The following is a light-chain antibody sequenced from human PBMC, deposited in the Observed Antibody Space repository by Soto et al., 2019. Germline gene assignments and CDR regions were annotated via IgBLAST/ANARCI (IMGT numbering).Light chain of an antibody. CDR2: GAS. J-gene: IGKJ3*01. CDR1: QSVSSNY. CDR3: QQYGSSSFS. V-gene: IGKV3-20*01. Sequence: EIVLTQSPGTLSLSPGERATLSCRASQSVSSNYIAWYQQKPGQAPRLLIYGASSRATGIPDRFSGSGSGPDFTLTISRLEPEDFAVYYFQQYGSSSFSFGPGTKVDIK.